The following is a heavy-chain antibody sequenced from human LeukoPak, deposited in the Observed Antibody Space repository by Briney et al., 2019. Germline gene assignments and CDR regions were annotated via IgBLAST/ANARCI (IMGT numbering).Heavy chain of an antibody. Sequence: PGGSLRLSCAASGFTFSSYSMNWVRQAPGKGLEWVSSISSSSIYIYYADSVKGRFTISRDNARNSLYLQMNSLRAEDTAVYYCAKDPTLRYFDWLLPPPHFDYWGQGTLVTVSS. CDR3: AKDPTLRYFDWLLPPPHFDY. CDR2: ISSSSIYI. J-gene: IGHJ4*02. CDR1: GFTFSSYS. D-gene: IGHD3-9*01. V-gene: IGHV3-21*01.